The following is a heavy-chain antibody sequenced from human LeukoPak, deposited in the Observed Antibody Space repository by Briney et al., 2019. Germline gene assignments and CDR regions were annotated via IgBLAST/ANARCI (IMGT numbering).Heavy chain of an antibody. CDR3: ARDLYDFWSGQRGSFDY. D-gene: IGHD3-3*01. V-gene: IGHV1-18*01. CDR1: GYTFTSYG. Sequence: ASVKVSCKASGYTFTSYGISWVRQAPGQGLEWMGWISAYNGNTNYAQKLQGRVTMTTDTSTSTAYMELRSLRSDDTAVYYCARDLYDFWSGQRGSFDYWGQGTLVTVSS. J-gene: IGHJ4*02. CDR2: ISAYNGNT.